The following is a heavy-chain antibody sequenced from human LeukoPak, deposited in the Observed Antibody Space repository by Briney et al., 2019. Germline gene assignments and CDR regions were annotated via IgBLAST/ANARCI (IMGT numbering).Heavy chain of an antibody. D-gene: IGHD4-11*01. CDR1: GFTFSSYA. J-gene: IGHJ6*02. V-gene: IGHV3-23*01. Sequence: GGSLRLSCAASGFTFSSYAMSWVRQAPGKGLEWVSAISGSGGSTYYADSVEGRFTISRDNSKNTLYLQMNSLRAEDTAVYYCSNGDYYYYGMDVWGQGTTVTVSS. CDR2: ISGSGGST. CDR3: SNGDYYYYGMDV.